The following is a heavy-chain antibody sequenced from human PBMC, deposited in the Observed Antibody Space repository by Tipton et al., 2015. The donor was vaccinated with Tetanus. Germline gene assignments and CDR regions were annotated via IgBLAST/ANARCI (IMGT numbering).Heavy chain of an antibody. V-gene: IGHV4-59*01. CDR2: IYSSGGA. D-gene: IGHD1-1*01. CDR3: ARGPLENEGYFDS. Sequence: LRLSCIVSGGSMRSYYWSWIRQPPGKGLEWIGHIYSSGGARYNPSLKSRTTMSVGRSKSQFSLEVTSVTAADTAVYFCARGPLENEGYFDSWGQGILVTVTA. CDR1: GGSMRSYY. J-gene: IGHJ4*02.